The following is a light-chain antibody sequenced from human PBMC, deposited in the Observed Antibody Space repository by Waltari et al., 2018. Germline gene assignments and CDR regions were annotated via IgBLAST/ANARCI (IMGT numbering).Light chain of an antibody. Sequence: DIQMTQSPSTLSASVGDRVTITCRASQSISSWLAWYQQKPGKAPKLLIYKASSLESGGPSRFSGSGAGTEFTLTISSLQPDDFATYYCQQYNSYTPITFGQGTRLEIK. CDR1: QSISSW. J-gene: IGKJ5*01. CDR2: KAS. V-gene: IGKV1-5*03. CDR3: QQYNSYTPIT.